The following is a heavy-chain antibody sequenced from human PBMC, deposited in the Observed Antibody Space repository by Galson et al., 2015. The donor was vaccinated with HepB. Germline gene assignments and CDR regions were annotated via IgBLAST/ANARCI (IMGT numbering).Heavy chain of an antibody. Sequence: SVKVSCKASGGTFSSYAISWVRQAPGQGLEWMGGIIPIFGTANYAQKFKGRVTITADESTSTAYMELSSLRSEDTAVYYCARGRGLLWFGELRVDYGMDVWGQGTTVTVSS. D-gene: IGHD3-10*01. CDR3: ARGRGLLWFGELRVDYGMDV. V-gene: IGHV1-69*13. CDR2: IIPIFGTA. J-gene: IGHJ6*02. CDR1: GGTFSSYA.